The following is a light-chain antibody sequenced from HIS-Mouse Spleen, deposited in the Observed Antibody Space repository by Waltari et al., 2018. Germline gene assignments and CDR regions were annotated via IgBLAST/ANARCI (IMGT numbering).Light chain of an antibody. CDR2: SNN. J-gene: IGLJ2*01. Sequence: QSVLTQPPSASGTPGQRVTISCSGSSSNIGSNTVNWYQQLPGTAPKLLIYSNNQRPSGVPDRFSGSTSGTSASLAIRGLQSEDEADYYWAAWDDSLNGVVFGGGTKLTVL. V-gene: IGLV1-44*01. CDR1: SSNIGSNT. CDR3: AAWDDSLNGVV.